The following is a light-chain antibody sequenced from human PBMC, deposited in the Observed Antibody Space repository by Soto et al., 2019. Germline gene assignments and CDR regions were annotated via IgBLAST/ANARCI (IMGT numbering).Light chain of an antibody. CDR1: QGISNE. J-gene: IGKJ1*01. CDR3: LQDYTYPWT. Sequence: IQMTQSPSSLSASVGDRVTITCRASQGISNELGWYQQRPGKAPKVLIYGASNLQSGVPSRFSGSASGTDFTLTISILQPEDFATYYCLQDYTYPWTFGQGTKVDIK. V-gene: IGKV1-6*01. CDR2: GAS.